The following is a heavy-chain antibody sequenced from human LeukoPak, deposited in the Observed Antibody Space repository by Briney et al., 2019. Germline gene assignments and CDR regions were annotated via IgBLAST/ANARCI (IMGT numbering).Heavy chain of an antibody. J-gene: IGHJ5*02. D-gene: IGHD4-17*01. CDR2: IIPIFATA. Sequence: GASVKVSCKASGYTFTSYGISWVRQAPGQGLEWMGGIIPIFATANYAQKFQGRVTITADKSTSTAYMELSSLRSEDTAVYYCARDAVTRGRFDPWGQGTLVTVSS. CDR1: GYTFTSYG. CDR3: ARDAVTRGRFDP. V-gene: IGHV1-69*06.